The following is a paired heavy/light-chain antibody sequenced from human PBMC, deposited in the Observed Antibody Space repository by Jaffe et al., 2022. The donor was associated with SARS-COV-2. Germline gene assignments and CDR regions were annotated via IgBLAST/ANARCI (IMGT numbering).Light chain of an antibody. CDR2: DVN. CDR3: SSYAGSNNPYV. Sequence: QSALTQPPSASGSPGQSVTISCTGTSSDVGAYNYVSWYQQHPGKAPKLMIYDVNKRPSGVPDRFSGSKSGNTASLTVSGLQAEDEADYYCSSYAGSNNPYVFGTGTKVTVL. J-gene: IGLJ1*01. V-gene: IGLV2-8*01. CDR1: SSDVGAYNY.
Heavy chain of an antibody. Sequence: QVQLVESGGGVVQPGRSLRLSCVASGFIFSSYTMHWVRQAPGKGLEWVAAISEDGNRIHHADSVRGRFAISRDSFENTLSLQMSSLRVDDTAVYYCTRDLSGGGCDYWGQGTLVTVSS. CDR3: TRDLSGGGCDY. CDR2: ISEDGNRI. D-gene: IGHD3-16*02. J-gene: IGHJ4*02. V-gene: IGHV3-30*09. CDR1: GFIFSSYT.